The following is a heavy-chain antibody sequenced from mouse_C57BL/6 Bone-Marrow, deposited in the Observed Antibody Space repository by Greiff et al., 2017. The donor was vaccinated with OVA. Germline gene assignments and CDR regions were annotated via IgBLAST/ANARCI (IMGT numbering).Heavy chain of an antibody. CDR1: GFTFTDYY. Sequence: EVQLLQSEAGLVQPGTSMKLSCTASGFTFTDYYMAWVRQIPEKGLEWVANINPDDGSTYYLDSLKSRFILSRDNAKNILYLQMSSLTSEDAASYYYERDGYVDYWGQGTTLTVSS. CDR2: INPDDGST. V-gene: IGHV5-16*01. D-gene: IGHD2-2*01. J-gene: IGHJ2*01. CDR3: ERDGYVDY.